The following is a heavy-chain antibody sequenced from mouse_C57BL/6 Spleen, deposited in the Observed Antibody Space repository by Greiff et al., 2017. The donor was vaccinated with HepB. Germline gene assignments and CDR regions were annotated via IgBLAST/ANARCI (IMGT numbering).Heavy chain of an antibody. V-gene: IGHV3-6*01. CDR3: ARAPYYYGSNWYFDV. CDR1: GYSITSGYY. D-gene: IGHD1-1*01. Sequence: DVKLQESGPGLVKPSQSLSLTCSVTGYSITSGYYWNWIRQFPGNKLEWMGYISYDGSNNYNPSLKNRISITRDTSKNQFFLKLNSVTTEDTATYYCARAPYYYGSNWYFDVWGTGTTVTVSS. J-gene: IGHJ1*03. CDR2: ISYDGSN.